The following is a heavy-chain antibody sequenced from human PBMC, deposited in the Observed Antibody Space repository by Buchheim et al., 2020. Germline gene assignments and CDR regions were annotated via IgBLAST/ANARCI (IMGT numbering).Heavy chain of an antibody. Sequence: EMQLVESGGGLVQPGGSLRLSCAASGFTFSSYSMNWVRQAPGKGLEWVSYISSSSSTIYYADSVKDRFTISRDNAKNSLYLQMNSLRAEDTAVYYCASTGTTGFYYYYMDVWGKGTT. D-gene: IGHD1-7*01. CDR3: ASTGTTGFYYYYMDV. J-gene: IGHJ6*03. CDR2: ISSSSSTI. CDR1: GFTFSSYS. V-gene: IGHV3-48*01.